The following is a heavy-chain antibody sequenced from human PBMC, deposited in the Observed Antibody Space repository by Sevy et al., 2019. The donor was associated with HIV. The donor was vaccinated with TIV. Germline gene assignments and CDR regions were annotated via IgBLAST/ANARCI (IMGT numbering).Heavy chain of an antibody. Sequence: GGSLRLSCAASGFTFDDYGMSWVRQAPGKWLELGSGSNWNGGSTGYADSVKGRFTISRDNAKNSLYLQMNSLRAEDTALYYCARGYPPGDAFDIWGQGTMVTVSS. CDR2: SNWNGGST. CDR1: GFTFDDYG. V-gene: IGHV3-20*04. CDR3: ARGYPPGDAFDI. D-gene: IGHD1-1*01. J-gene: IGHJ3*02.